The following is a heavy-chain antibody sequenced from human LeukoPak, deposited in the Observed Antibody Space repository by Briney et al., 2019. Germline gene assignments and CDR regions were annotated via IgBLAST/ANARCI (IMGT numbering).Heavy chain of an antibody. CDR2: ISSSSSTI. Sequence: GGSLRLSCAASGFTFSSYSMNWVRQAPGKGLEWVSYISSSSSTIYYADSVKGRFTISRDNAKNSLYLQMNSLRTEDTAVYYCAELGITMIGGVWGKGTTVTISS. D-gene: IGHD3-10*02. J-gene: IGHJ6*04. CDR1: GFTFSSYS. CDR3: AELGITMIGGV. V-gene: IGHV3-48*04.